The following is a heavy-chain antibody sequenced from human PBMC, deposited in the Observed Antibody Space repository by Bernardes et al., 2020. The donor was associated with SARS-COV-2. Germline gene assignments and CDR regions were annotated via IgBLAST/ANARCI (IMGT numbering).Heavy chain of an antibody. CDR3: ALRENDFWSGLRNWYFDL. CDR2: IYYSGST. D-gene: IGHD3-3*01. CDR1: GGSISSYY. J-gene: IGHJ2*01. Sequence: SETLSLTCTVSGGSISSYYWSWIRQPPGKGLEWIGYIYYSGSTNYNPSLKSRVTISVDTSKNQFSLKLSSVTAADTAVYYCALRENDFWSGLRNWYFDLWGRGTLVTVSS. V-gene: IGHV4-59*08.